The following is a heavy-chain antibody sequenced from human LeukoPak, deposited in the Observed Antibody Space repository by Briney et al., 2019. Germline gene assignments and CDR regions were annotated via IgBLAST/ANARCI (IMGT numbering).Heavy chain of an antibody. J-gene: IGHJ4*02. Sequence: GESLKISCKGSGYSFTSYWIGWVRQMPGKGLEWMGIIYPGDSDTTYSPSFQGQVTISADKSISTAYLQWSSLRASDTAMYYCARSSGSSWYGTSNPDYWGQGTLVTVSS. CDR2: IYPGDSDT. CDR3: ARSSGSSWYGTSNPDY. V-gene: IGHV5-51*01. D-gene: IGHD6-13*01. CDR1: GYSFTSYW.